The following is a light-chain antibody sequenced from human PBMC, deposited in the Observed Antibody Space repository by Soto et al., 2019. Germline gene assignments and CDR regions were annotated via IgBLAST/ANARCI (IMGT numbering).Light chain of an antibody. CDR2: ATS. CDR3: LQSYTAPPT. J-gene: IGKJ1*01. CDR1: QTISRY. V-gene: IGKV1-39*01. Sequence: DIQMTQSPSSLSASVGDRVTITSRASQTISRYLNWYQQKPGKAPSLLISATSTLHSGVPSRFSGSGSGTDFTLTISSLQPEDSATYYCLQSYTAPPTFGQGTKVEIK.